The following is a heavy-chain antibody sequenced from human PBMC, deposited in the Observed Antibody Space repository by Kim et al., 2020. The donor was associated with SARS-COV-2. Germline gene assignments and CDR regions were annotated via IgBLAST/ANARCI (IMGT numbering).Heavy chain of an antibody. D-gene: IGHD3-3*01. J-gene: IGHJ6*03. CDR1: GFTFSSYA. V-gene: IGHV3-23*01. CDR3: AKASITIFGVVISHYYYYNIDV. Sequence: GGSLRLSCAASGFTFSSYAMSWVRQAPGKGLEWVSAISGSGGSTYYADSVKVRFTISRDNSKNTLYLQMNSLRAEDTAVYYCAKASITIFGVVISHYYYYNIDVGGRGTTVNDSS. CDR2: ISGSGGST.